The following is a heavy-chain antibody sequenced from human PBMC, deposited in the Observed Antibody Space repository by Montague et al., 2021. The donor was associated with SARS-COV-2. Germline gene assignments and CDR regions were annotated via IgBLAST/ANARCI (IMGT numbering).Heavy chain of an antibody. CDR1: GGSFSGYY. V-gene: IGHV4-34*01. CDR3: ARVRYYGSGTSLGMDV. Sequence: SETLSLTCAVYGGSFSGYYWSWIRQPPGKGLEWIGEINHSGSTNYNPSLKSRVTISVDTSKNQFSLKLGSVTAADTAVYYCARVRYYGSGTSLGMDVGGQGTTVTVSS. J-gene: IGHJ6*02. CDR2: INHSGST. D-gene: IGHD3-10*01.